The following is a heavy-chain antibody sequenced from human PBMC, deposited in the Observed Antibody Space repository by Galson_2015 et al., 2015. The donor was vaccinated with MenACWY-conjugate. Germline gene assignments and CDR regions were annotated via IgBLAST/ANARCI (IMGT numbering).Heavy chain of an antibody. CDR3: ARVQHYYDSSGYPRGYWFDP. D-gene: IGHD3-22*01. CDR1: GYTFTSYG. Sequence: QSGAEVKKPGASVTVFCTASGYTFTSYGISWVRQAPGQGLEWMGWISAYNGNTNYAQKLQGRVTMTTDTSTSTAYMELRSLRSDDTAVYYCARVQHYYDSSGYPRGYWFDPWGQGTLVTVSS. V-gene: IGHV1-18*01. CDR2: ISAYNGNT. J-gene: IGHJ5*02.